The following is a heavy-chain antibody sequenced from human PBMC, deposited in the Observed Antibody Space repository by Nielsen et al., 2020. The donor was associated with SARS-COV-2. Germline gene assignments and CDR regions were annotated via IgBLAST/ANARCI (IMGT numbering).Heavy chain of an antibody. Sequence: GGSLRLSCAASGFNFHDYTMYWVRRVPGKGLQWLSLISWDGSAPAYADSVKGRFTISRDNAKNSLYLQMNSLRAEDTAVYYCARDFGVTIFGVDGMDVWGQGTTVTVSS. V-gene: IGHV3-43*01. CDR2: ISWDGSAP. J-gene: IGHJ6*02. D-gene: IGHD3-3*01. CDR1: GFNFHDYT. CDR3: ARDFGVTIFGVDGMDV.